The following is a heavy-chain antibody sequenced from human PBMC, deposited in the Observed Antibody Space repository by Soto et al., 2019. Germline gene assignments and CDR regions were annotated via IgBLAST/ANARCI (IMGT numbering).Heavy chain of an antibody. CDR3: ARGEGVCSSTSCYDYYYYMDV. Sequence: PGGSLRLSCAASGFSFDSYAMNWVRQAPGRGLEWVAGTLSHGRTTYYADSVKGRFTISRDNSKNTLYLQMNSLRAEDTAVYYCARGEGVCSSTSCYDYYYYMDVWGKGTTVTVSS. D-gene: IGHD2-2*01. J-gene: IGHJ6*03. V-gene: IGHV3-30*14. CDR1: GFSFDSYA. CDR2: TLSHGRTT.